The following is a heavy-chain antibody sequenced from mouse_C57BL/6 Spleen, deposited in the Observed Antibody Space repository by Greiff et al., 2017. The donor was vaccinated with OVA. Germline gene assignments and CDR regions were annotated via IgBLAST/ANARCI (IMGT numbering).Heavy chain of an antibody. CDR1: GFSFNTYA. CDR3: VRHHYDGYYDWYFDV. CDR2: IRSKSNNYAT. D-gene: IGHD2-3*01. J-gene: IGHJ1*03. V-gene: IGHV10-1*01. Sequence: EGKRVGSGGGLVQPGGSLKLSCAASGFSFNTYAMNWVRQAPGKGLEWVARIRSKSNNYATYYADSVKERFTISRDDSESMLYLQMNNLKTEDTAMYYCVRHHYDGYYDWYFDVWGTGTTVTVSS.